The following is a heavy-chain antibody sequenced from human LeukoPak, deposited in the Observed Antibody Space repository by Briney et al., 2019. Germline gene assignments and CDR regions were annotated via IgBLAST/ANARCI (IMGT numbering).Heavy chain of an antibody. CDR3: VTVEYSRSAYYSYFMDV. Sequence: ASVKVSCKASGYIFTSYGISWVRQAPGQGLEWMGWISAYNGNTNYAQKLQGRVTMTTDTSTSTAYMELRSLRSEDTAVYYCVTVEYSRSAYYSYFMDVWGKGTTVSVSS. J-gene: IGHJ6*03. CDR1: GYIFTSYG. V-gene: IGHV1-18*01. D-gene: IGHD2/OR15-2a*01. CDR2: ISAYNGNT.